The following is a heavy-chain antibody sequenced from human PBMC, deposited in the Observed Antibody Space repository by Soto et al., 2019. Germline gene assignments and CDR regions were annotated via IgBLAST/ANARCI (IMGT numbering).Heavy chain of an antibody. V-gene: IGHV3-7*01. CDR1: GFTFSSYW. CDR2: IKQDGSEK. J-gene: IGHJ4*02. CDR3: ARDPLRLGELPLLYFDY. Sequence: PGGSLRLSCAASGFTFSSYWMSWVRQAPGKGLEWVANIKQDGSEKYYVDSVKGRFTISRDNAKNSLYLQMNSLRAEDTAVYYCARDPLRLGELPLLYFDYWGQGTLVTVSS. D-gene: IGHD3-16*02.